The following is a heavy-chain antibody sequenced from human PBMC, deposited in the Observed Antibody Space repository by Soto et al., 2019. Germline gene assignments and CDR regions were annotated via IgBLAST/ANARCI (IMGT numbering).Heavy chain of an antibody. CDR2: IYYSGST. D-gene: IGHD2-15*01. CDR1: GGSISSGDYY. V-gene: IGHV4-30-4*01. CDR3: AREGTSVVVYEN. J-gene: IGHJ4*02. Sequence: QVQLQESGPGLVKPSQTLSLTCTVSGGSISSGDYYWSWIRQPPGKGLEWIGYIYYSGSTYYNPSLKSRVTISVDTSKNQYALKLSSVTAADTAVYYCAREGTSVVVYENWGQGTLVTVSS.